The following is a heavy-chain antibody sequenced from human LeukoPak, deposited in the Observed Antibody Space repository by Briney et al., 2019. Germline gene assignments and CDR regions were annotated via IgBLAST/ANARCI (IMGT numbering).Heavy chain of an antibody. Sequence: GRSLRLSCAASGFTFSSYGMHWVRQAPGKGLEWVSVIYRGGSTYYADSVKGRFTISRDNSKNTLYLQMNSLRAEDTAVYYCARNEDYFDYWGQGTLVTVFS. V-gene: IGHV3-53*01. CDR1: GFTFSSYG. CDR2: IYRGGST. CDR3: ARNEDYFDY. J-gene: IGHJ4*02.